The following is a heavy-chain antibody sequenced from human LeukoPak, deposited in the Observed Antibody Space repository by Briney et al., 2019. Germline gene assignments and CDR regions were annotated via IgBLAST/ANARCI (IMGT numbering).Heavy chain of an antibody. D-gene: IGHD3/OR15-3a*01. CDR1: GYTFISYA. CDR2: ISAYNGNT. Sequence: ASAKVSCKASGYTFISYAISWVGQAPGQGLEWMGWISAYNGNTNYAQKLHGRVTMTTDTSTSTAYMELRSLRSDDTAVYYYARGPHSIRTRYFDDWGQGTLVTVSS. CDR3: ARGPHSIRTRYFDD. V-gene: IGHV1-18*01. J-gene: IGHJ4*02.